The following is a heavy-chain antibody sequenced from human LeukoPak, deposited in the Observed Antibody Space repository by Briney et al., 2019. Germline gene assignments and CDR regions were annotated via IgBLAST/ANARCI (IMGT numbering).Heavy chain of an antibody. CDR2: IGTAGDT. Sequence: PGGSLRLSCAASGFTFSSYDMHWVRQATGKGLEWVSAIGTAGDTYYPGSVKGRFTISRENAKNSLYLQMNSLRAGDTAVYYCAKGITSPSTGRDFDYWGQGTLVTVSS. CDR1: GFTFSSYD. V-gene: IGHV3-13*01. D-gene: IGHD2-2*01. J-gene: IGHJ4*02. CDR3: AKGITSPSTGRDFDY.